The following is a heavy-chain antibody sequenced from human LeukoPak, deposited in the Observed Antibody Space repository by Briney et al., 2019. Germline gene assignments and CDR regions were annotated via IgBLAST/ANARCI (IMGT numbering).Heavy chain of an antibody. D-gene: IGHD6-13*01. Sequence: GGSLRLPCAASGFTFSDYTMQWVRQAPGKGLEWVALLPPDGSYQYYADSLKGRFTISRDNFKNALYLQMNSLRLEDTAVYCARGLHDRSWYGAHWGQGTLLSVSS. V-gene: IGHV3-30*04. CDR1: GFTFSDYT. J-gene: IGHJ4*02. CDR2: LPPDGSYQ. CDR3: ARGLHDRSWYGAH.